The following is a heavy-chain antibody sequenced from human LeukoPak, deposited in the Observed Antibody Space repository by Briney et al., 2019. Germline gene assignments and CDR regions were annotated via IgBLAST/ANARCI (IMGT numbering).Heavy chain of an antibody. D-gene: IGHD6-13*01. J-gene: IGHJ4*02. Sequence: SETLSLTCTVSGGSISSYYWSWIRQPPGKGPEWIGYIYYSGTTDYNPSLKSRVTISVDTSKNQFSLKLSSVTAADTAVYYCARGVYIAAAQYGYWGQGTLVTVSS. CDR2: IYYSGTT. V-gene: IGHV4-59*01. CDR1: GGSISSYY. CDR3: ARGVYIAAAQYGY.